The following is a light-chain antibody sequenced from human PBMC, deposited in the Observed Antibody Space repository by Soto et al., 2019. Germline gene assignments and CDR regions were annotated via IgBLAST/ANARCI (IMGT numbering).Light chain of an antibody. CDR1: QSVSNR. CDR2: GVS. CDR3: QHDDVWPTVT. Sequence: EVVVTQAPATLSVSPGEIATLSCRASQSVSNRIAWYQQRPGQAPRLVGYGVSTRATDIPDRFSGSGSGTEFTLNISSLQSEDCAVYYCQHDDVWPTVTFGQGTKVEIK. J-gene: IGKJ1*01. V-gene: IGKV3-15*01.